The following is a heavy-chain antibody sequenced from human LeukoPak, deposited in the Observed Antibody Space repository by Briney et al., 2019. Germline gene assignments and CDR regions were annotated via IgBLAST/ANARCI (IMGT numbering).Heavy chain of an antibody. CDR1: GFTFSSPW. V-gene: IGHV3-7*01. CDR2: ITQDGSDK. J-gene: IGHJ4*02. CDR3: ARDHTAAGIIFDY. Sequence: GGPHRLSCAAAGFTFSSPWMSGVRQAPEKGLEWGANITQDGSDKYYVGSVKRLFIISRDNAKNALHLQMNSLRAEDTAVYYGARDHTAAGIIFDYWGQGALVTVSS. D-gene: IGHD5-18*01.